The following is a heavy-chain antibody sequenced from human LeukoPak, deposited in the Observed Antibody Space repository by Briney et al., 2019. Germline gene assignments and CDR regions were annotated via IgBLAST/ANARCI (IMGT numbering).Heavy chain of an antibody. V-gene: IGHV4-38-2*01. CDR1: NYSITSGYF. D-gene: IGHD4-17*01. CDR3: VRPRDYGFDN. J-gene: IGHJ4*02. Sequence: SETLSLTCAVSNYSITSGYFWGWIRQPPGKGLEWIGTISYSGTPHYNSSLNSRLTISLDTSKNHFSLQLNSVTAVDTAVYYCVRPRDYGFDNWGQGTLVIVSS. CDR2: ISYSGTP.